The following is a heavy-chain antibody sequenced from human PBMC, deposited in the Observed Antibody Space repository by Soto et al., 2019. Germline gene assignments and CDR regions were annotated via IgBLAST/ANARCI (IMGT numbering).Heavy chain of an antibody. CDR2: ISDDGDST. Sequence: EVQLLESGGGLVQPGGSLRLSCGASGFTFSDNAMTWVRQAPGKGLEWVSSISDDGDSTYYADSVKGRFAVSRDNSKNTLFLHMNSLGAEDTAVYYSAKSLSTAVNYGLDVWGQGTSVTVSS. V-gene: IGHV3-23*01. CDR3: AKSLSTAVNYGLDV. D-gene: IGHD2-2*01. CDR1: GFTFSDNA. J-gene: IGHJ6*02.